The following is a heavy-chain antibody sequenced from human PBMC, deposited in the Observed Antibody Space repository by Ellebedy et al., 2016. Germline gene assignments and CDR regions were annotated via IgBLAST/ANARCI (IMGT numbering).Heavy chain of an antibody. CDR2: IYNRRNT. CDR1: GDSISSTSFY. D-gene: IGHD6-13*01. CDR3: AKTGGIAAATTWFDP. J-gene: IGHJ5*02. Sequence: SETLSLXCTVSGDSISSTSFYWVWIRQPPGKGLEWIGSIYNRRNTYYNPSLKSRVTISVDTSKNRISLKLRAVTAADTAIYYCAKTGGIAAATTWFDPWGQGTLVTVSS. V-gene: IGHV4-39*01.